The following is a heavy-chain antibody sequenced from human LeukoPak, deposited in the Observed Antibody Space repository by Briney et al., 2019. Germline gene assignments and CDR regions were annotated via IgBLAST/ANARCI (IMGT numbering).Heavy chain of an antibody. J-gene: IGHJ4*02. Sequence: GGSLRFSCAASGFTFSNYAMSWVRHAPGKELKGVSATSGGGGPTYYADSVKGRFTISRDNSKNTLYLQMNSLRAEDAAVYFCAKNSGYSWQYFFDYWGQGTLVTVSS. CDR1: GFTFSNYA. D-gene: IGHD6-25*01. CDR2: TSGGGGPT. V-gene: IGHV3-23*01. CDR3: AKNSGYSWQYFFDY.